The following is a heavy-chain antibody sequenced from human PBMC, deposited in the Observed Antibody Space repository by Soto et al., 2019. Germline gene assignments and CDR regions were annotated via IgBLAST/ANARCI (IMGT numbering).Heavy chain of an antibody. CDR1: GFTFSLYS. CDR2: ITSSSSYI. V-gene: IGHV3-21*01. D-gene: IGHD3-22*01. CDR3: VRARSTDSRPDY. Sequence: VGSLRLSCAASGFTFSLYSMIWVRQAPGKGLEWVASITSSSSYIYYEDSLKGRFTISRDNAKNSLFLQLDSLRAEDTAVYFCVRARSTDSRPDYWGQGTLVTVSS. J-gene: IGHJ4*02.